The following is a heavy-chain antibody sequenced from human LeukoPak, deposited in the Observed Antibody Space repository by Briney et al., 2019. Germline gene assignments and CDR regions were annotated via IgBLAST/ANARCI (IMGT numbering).Heavy chain of an antibody. V-gene: IGHV4-59*11. CDR1: GGSMNSHY. Sequence: SETLSLTCTVSGGSMNSHYWSWIRQPPGKGLEWIGFIFYTGRTRYNPSLQSRVIILVDTSKNDFSLKLASVTAADTAVYYCARLLDYHSSGDPDTFDVWGQGIMVTVSS. CDR3: ARLLDYHSSGDPDTFDV. CDR2: IFYTGRT. D-gene: IGHD3-22*01. J-gene: IGHJ3*01.